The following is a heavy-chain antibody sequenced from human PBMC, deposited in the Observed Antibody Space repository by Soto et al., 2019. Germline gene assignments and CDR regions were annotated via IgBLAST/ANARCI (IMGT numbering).Heavy chain of an antibody. CDR2: VHHSGTS. Sequence: QVALQQWGAGLLKPSQTLSLTCGVYGGSFNDYFWTWIRLTPGQGLEWIGEVHHSGTSYYNPSLKTRLTVSVDTSKSQFSLTLTSMTAAYTGTYYCARRKDSSRYFYGMDVWGQGTTVVVS. CDR1: GGSFNDYF. CDR3: ARRKDSSRYFYGMDV. V-gene: IGHV4-34*02. D-gene: IGHD6-13*01. J-gene: IGHJ6*02.